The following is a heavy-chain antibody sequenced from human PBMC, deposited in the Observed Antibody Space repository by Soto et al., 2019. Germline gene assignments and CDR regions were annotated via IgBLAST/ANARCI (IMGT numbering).Heavy chain of an antibody. V-gene: IGHV1-2*02. CDR3: ASWKDIVLPCPNWFYP. J-gene: IGHJ5*02. Sequence: ASVKVSCKASGYTFIAYYVHWVRQAPGQGLEWMGWISPNNGDTDHTQKCQGRDTMTRDTSIRTAYLERRSLISDDTAGYYCASWKDIVLPCPNWFYPWGQGTLVTVSS. CDR2: ISPNNGDT. D-gene: IGHD2-8*02. CDR1: GYTFIAYY.